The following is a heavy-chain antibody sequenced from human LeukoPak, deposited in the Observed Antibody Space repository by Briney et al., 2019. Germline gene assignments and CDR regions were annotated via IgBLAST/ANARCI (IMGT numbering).Heavy chain of an antibody. Sequence: GGSLRLSCAASGFTFSSYWMHWVRQTPGKGLVWVSRINSDGSSTSYADSVKGRFTISRDNAKNTLYLQMNSLRAEDTAVYYCARVYYDFWSGYYNYYGMDVWGQGTTVTVSS. CDR2: INSDGSST. V-gene: IGHV3-74*01. D-gene: IGHD3-3*01. CDR1: GFTFSSYW. J-gene: IGHJ6*02. CDR3: ARVYYDFWSGYYNYYGMDV.